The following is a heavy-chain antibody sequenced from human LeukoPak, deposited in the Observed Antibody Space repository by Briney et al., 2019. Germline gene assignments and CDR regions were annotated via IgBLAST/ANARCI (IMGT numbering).Heavy chain of an antibody. J-gene: IGHJ4*02. CDR2: IYYTGNT. V-gene: IGHV4-59*08. D-gene: IGHD3/OR15-3a*01. CDR3: ARQTGSGLFILP. CDR1: GDSISSYY. Sequence: SETLSLTCTVSGDSISSYYWSWIRQPPGKGLEWIGSIYYTGNTYYNASLKSRVTISIDTSKNQISLRLTSVTATDTAVYYCARQTGSGLFILPGGQGTLVTVSS.